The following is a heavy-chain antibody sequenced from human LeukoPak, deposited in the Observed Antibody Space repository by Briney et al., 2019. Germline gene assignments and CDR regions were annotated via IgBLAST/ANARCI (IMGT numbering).Heavy chain of an antibody. CDR2: INPNSGGT. Sequence: ASVKASCKASGYTFTGYYMHWVRQAPGQGLEWMGWINPNSGGTNYAQKFQGRVTMTRNTSISTAYMELSSLRSEDTAVYYCARVVPVCSSTSCPEYYYYYYYMDVWGKGTTVTISS. CDR1: GYTFTGYY. V-gene: IGHV1-2*02. J-gene: IGHJ6*03. D-gene: IGHD2-2*01. CDR3: ARVVPVCSSTSCPEYYYYYYYMDV.